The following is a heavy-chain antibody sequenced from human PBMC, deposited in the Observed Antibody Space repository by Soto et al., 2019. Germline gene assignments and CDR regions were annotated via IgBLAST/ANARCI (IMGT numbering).Heavy chain of an antibody. CDR3: TTLRLDP. CDR1: GYTFTAFY. CDR2: VNPNTGVT. D-gene: IGHD3-9*01. J-gene: IGHJ5*02. Sequence: ASVKVSCKASGYTFTAFYINWVRQAPGQGLEWTGWVNPNTGVTKYAQKFQGRVTMTRDTSINTAYMELSGLTSDDTAVYYCTTLRLDPWGQGTLVTVSS. V-gene: IGHV1-2*02.